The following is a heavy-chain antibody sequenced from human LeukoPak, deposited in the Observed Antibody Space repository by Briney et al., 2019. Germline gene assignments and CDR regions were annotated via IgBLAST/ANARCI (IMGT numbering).Heavy chain of an antibody. J-gene: IGHJ4*02. V-gene: IGHV3-48*01. Sequence: GGSLRLSCAASGFTFSSYSMNWVRQAPGQGLEWVSYISSSSSTIYYADSVKGRFTISRDNSKNTLYLQMNSLRAEDTAVYYCAKYSDSYGPYFDYWGQGTLVTVSS. CDR3: AKYSDSYGPYFDY. CDR1: GFTFSSYS. D-gene: IGHD5-18*01. CDR2: ISSSSSTI.